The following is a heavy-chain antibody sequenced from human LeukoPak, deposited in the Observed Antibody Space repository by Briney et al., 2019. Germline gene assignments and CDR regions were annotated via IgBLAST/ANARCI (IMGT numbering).Heavy chain of an antibody. CDR1: GFTFSSYA. V-gene: IGHV3-23*01. CDR3: ASGRYCSSTSCYKWRQDYYYGMDV. D-gene: IGHD2-2*02. CDR2: VIYSGGST. Sequence: GGSLRLSCAASGFTFSSYAMSWVRQAPGKGLEWVSAVIYSGGSTYYADSVKGRFTISRDNSKNSLYLQMNSLRDEDTAVYYCASGRYCSSTSCYKWRQDYYYGMDVWGQGTTVTVSS. J-gene: IGHJ6*02.